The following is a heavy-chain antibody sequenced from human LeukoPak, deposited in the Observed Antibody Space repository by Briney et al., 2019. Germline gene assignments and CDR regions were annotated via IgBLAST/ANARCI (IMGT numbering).Heavy chain of an antibody. D-gene: IGHD3-22*01. CDR3: ARDDDTSGHYSYFGY. V-gene: IGHV3-33*01. CDR2: IWHDGSKE. J-gene: IGHJ4*02. Sequence: GGSLRLSCARSAFTFSHFGINWVRQAPGKGLEWVSGIWHDGSKEYYAESVKGRFTVSRDNSKKTVYLQMNSLRAEDTAVYYCARDDDTSGHYSYFGYWGQGTLVTVSS. CDR1: AFTFSHFG.